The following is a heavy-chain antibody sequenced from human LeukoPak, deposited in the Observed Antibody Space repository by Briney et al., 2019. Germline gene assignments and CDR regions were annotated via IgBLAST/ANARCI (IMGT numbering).Heavy chain of an antibody. CDR3: ARDGASGFDY. J-gene: IGHJ4*02. CDR1: GGSINSNSHH. Sequence: PSETLSLTCTVSGGSINSNSHHWGWIRQPPGKGLEWIGEINHSGSTNYNPSLKSRVTISVDTSKNQFSLKLSSVTAADTAVYYCARDGASGFDYWGQGTLVTVSS. V-gene: IGHV4-39*07. CDR2: INHSGST. D-gene: IGHD1-26*01.